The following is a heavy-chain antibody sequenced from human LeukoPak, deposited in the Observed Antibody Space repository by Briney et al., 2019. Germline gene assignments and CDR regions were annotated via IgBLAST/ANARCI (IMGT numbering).Heavy chain of an antibody. V-gene: IGHV4-59*01. J-gene: IGHJ6*03. Sequence: SETLSLTCTVSGGSISSYYWSWIRQPPGKGLEWIGYIYYSGSTNYTPSLKSRVTISLDTSKKQFSLKLRSVTAADTAVYYCARATYYYYYYMDVWGKGTTVTISS. CDR2: IYYSGST. CDR1: GGSISSYY. CDR3: ARATYYYYYYMDV.